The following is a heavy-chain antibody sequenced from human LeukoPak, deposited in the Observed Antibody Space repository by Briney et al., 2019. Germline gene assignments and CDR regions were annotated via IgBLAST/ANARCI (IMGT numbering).Heavy chain of an antibody. CDR2: ISSSSSTI. D-gene: IGHD3-22*01. Sequence: GGSLRLSRAASGFTFSNAWMTWVRQAPGKGLEWVSYISSSSSTIYYGDSVKGRFTISRDNAKNSLYLQMNSLRDEDTAVYYCARDFIYYYDSSGSLDYWGQGTLVTVSS. J-gene: IGHJ4*02. CDR1: GFTFSNAW. CDR3: ARDFIYYYDSSGSLDY. V-gene: IGHV3-48*02.